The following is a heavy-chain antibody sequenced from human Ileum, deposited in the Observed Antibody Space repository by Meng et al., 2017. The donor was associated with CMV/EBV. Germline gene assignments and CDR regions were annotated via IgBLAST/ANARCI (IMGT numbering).Heavy chain of an antibody. D-gene: IGHD2-21*01. CDR2: IYYSGST. CDR3: ARMCGDGDFDY. Sequence: GSLRLSCTVSGGSVSSGSYYWSWIRQPPGKGLEWIGYIYYSGSTNYNPSLKSRVTISVDTSKNQFSLKLSSVTAADTAMYYCARMCGDGDFDYWGQGTLVTVSS. V-gene: IGHV4-61*01. CDR1: GGSVSSGSYY. J-gene: IGHJ4*02.